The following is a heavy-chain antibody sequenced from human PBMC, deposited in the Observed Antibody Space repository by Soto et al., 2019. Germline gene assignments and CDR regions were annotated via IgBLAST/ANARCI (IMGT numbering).Heavy chain of an antibody. J-gene: IGHJ4*02. CDR2: IYYSGST. Sequence: QLQLQESAPGLVKPSETLSLTCTVSGGSISSSSYYWGWIRQPPGKGLEWIGSIYYSGSTYYNPYLKHRLPISVDTSQHQFSLKLGPVTAAATAVYYCSRRGSSRRYVDWGRGTLVTVAS. D-gene: IGHD6-13*01. CDR1: GGSISSSSYY. V-gene: IGHV4-39*01. CDR3: SRRGSSRRYVD.